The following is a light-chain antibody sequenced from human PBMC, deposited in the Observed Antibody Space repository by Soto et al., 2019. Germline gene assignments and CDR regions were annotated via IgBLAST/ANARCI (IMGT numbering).Light chain of an antibody. CDR2: DVS. CDR3: CSYAGTEGYV. V-gene: IGLV2-11*01. J-gene: IGLJ1*01. CDR1: SSDVGGYHY. Sequence: QSALTQPRSVSGYPGQSVTISCTGTSSDVGGYHYVSWDQQHPGKAPKLMTYDVSERPSGLPDRFSGSKSGDTASLTISGLQADDEADYDCCSYAGTEGYVFGTGTKLTVL.